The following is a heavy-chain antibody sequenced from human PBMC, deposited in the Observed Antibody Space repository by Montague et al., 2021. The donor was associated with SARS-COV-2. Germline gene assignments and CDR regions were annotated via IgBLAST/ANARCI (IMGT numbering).Heavy chain of an antibody. J-gene: IGHJ6*02. CDR2: MYYSGST. CDR3: ARVARYCTNGVCQTYYYYGLDV. D-gene: IGHD2-8*01. V-gene: IGHV4-59*01. CDR1: GGSTNYYY. Sequence: SETLSLTCIVSGGSTNYYYWSWIRQSPGKGLEWIGYMYYSGSTNYNPSLKSRVTMSIDRSKNQFSLKLRSVTAADTAVYYCARVARYCTNGVCQTYYYYGLDVWGQGTTVTVPS.